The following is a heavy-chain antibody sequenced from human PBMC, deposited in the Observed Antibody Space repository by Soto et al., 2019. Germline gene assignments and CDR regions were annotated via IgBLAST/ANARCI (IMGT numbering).Heavy chain of an antibody. V-gene: IGHV4-59*01. CDR1: GGSINSYY. CDR3: ARGYSSNWFRLDY. Sequence: ETLSLTCTVSGGSINSYYWSWIRQPPGKGLEWIAYVYDSGSTNYNPSLRSRLTMSVDTSKNQFSLNLNSVTAADTAVYFCARGYSSNWFRLDYWGQGIPVTVSS. J-gene: IGHJ4*02. D-gene: IGHD6-13*01. CDR2: VYDSGST.